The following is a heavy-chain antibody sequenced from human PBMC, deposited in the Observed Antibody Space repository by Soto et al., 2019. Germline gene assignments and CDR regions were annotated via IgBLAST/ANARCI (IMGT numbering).Heavy chain of an antibody. CDR2: IYDSGSS. CDR3: AREKGYISGPKNFDY. J-gene: IGHJ4*02. V-gene: IGHV4-30-4*01. D-gene: IGHD5-12*01. CDR1: GASIISGDYF. Sequence: PSETLSLTCTVSGASIISGDYFWSGIRQSPGKGLEWIGYIYDSGSSYYNPSLKSRVTMSVDTSKNQFSLKLRSVTAADTAVYYCAREKGYISGPKNFDYWGQGTLVTVSS.